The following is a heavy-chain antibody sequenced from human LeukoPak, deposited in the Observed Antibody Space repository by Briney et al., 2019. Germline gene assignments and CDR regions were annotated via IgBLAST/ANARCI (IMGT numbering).Heavy chain of an antibody. V-gene: IGHV3-48*04. CDR3: ASRKFYYDSSGYSSDAFGI. D-gene: IGHD3-22*01. CDR2: IGSSGSPK. Sequence: GGSLRLSCAASGFTFSSYSMNWVRQAPGKGLEWVSYIGSSGSPKCYADSVKGRFTISRDNAKNSLYLQMNSLRAEDTAIYYCASRKFYYDSSGYSSDAFGIWGQGTMVTVSS. J-gene: IGHJ3*02. CDR1: GFTFSSYS.